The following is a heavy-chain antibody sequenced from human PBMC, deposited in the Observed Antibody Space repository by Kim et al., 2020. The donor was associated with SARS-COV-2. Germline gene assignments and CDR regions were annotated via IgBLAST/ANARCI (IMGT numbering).Heavy chain of an antibody. D-gene: IGHD1-26*01. CDR2: INHSGST. J-gene: IGHJ4*02. Sequence: SETLSLTCAVYGGSFSGYYWSWIRQPPGKGLEWIGEINHSGSTNYNPSLKSRVTISVDTSKNQFSLKLSSVTAADTAVYYCARGGNRWELPQAVYFDYWGQGTLVTVSS. CDR3: ARGGNRWELPQAVYFDY. CDR1: GGSFSGYY. V-gene: IGHV4-34*01.